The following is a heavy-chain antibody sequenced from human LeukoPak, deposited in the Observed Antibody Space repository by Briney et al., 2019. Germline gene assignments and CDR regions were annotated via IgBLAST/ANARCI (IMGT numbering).Heavy chain of an antibody. CDR3: ARRVYRHYDFRSGKGYFDY. Sequence: SETLSLTXAVYGGSFSGYYWSWIRQPPGKGLEWIGEINHSGSTNYNPSLKSRVTISVDTSKNQFSLKLCSVTAADTAVYYCARRVYRHYDFRSGKGYFDYWGQGTLVTVSS. CDR2: INHSGST. D-gene: IGHD3-3*01. CDR1: GGSFSGYY. V-gene: IGHV4-34*01. J-gene: IGHJ4*02.